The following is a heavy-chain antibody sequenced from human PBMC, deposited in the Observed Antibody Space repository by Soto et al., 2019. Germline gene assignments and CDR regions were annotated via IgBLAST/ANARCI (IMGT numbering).Heavy chain of an antibody. Sequence: GWLGVACVASGCDFRSYEMNGVRQAPGKGLEWVSNIRANGESIYYADSVKGRVSVSRDNAKNSLFLEMNSLRVDDTAVYYCARETLRDAIDIWGQGTMVTV. V-gene: IGHV3-48*03. CDR2: IRANGESI. CDR1: GCDFRSYE. CDR3: ARETLRDAIDI. J-gene: IGHJ3*02.